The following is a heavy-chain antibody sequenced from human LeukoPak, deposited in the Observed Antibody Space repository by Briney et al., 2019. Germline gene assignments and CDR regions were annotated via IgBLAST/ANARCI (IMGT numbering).Heavy chain of an antibody. D-gene: IGHD6-19*01. CDR2: IKQDGSEK. V-gene: IGHV3-7*01. CDR1: GFTFSSYW. CDR3: AKESVAGSPFFDY. Sequence: GGSLRLSCAASGFTFSSYWMSWVRQAPGKGLEWVANIKQDGSEKYYVDSVKGRFTISRDNAKNSLYLQMNSLRAEDTAVYYCAKESVAGSPFFDYCGQGTLVTVSS. J-gene: IGHJ4*02.